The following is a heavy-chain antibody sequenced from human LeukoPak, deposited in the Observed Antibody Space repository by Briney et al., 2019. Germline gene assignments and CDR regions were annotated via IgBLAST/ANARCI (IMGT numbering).Heavy chain of an antibody. J-gene: IGHJ4*02. CDR2: IYYSGST. D-gene: IGHD6-19*01. V-gene: IGHV4-39*01. Sequence: SETLSLTCTGSVGSISSSSYYWGWIRQPPGKGLEWIGSIYYSGSTYYNPSLKSRVTISVDTSKNQFSLKLSSVTAADTAVYYCAGSGWKPEFDYWGQGTLVTVSS. CDR1: VGSISSSSYY. CDR3: AGSGWKPEFDY.